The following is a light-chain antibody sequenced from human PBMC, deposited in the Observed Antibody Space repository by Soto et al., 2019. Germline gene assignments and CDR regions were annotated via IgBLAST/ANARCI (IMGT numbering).Light chain of an antibody. CDR3: ISYTASTMYV. CDR1: SSDVGGYKY. V-gene: IGLV2-14*01. CDR2: DVN. J-gene: IGLJ1*01. Sequence: QSVLTQPASVSGSPGQSITISCTGTSSDVGGYKYVSWYQHHPDRAPKLIMYDVNNRPSGVSNRFSGSKSGNTASLTISGLQAEDEADYYCISYTASTMYVFGTVTTLTVL.